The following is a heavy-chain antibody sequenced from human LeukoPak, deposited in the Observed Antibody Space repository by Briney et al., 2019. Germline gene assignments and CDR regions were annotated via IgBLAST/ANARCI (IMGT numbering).Heavy chain of an antibody. CDR1: GGSFSGYY. CDR3: ARGDRYCSSTSCYTPNFDY. D-gene: IGHD2-2*02. CDR2: INHSGST. V-gene: IGHV4-34*01. Sequence: PSETLSLTCAVYGGSFSGYYWSWIRQPPGEGLEWIGEINHSGSTNYNPSLKSRVTISVDTSKNQFSLTLSSVTAADTAVYYCARGDRYCSSTSCYTPNFDYWGQGTLVTVSS. J-gene: IGHJ4*02.